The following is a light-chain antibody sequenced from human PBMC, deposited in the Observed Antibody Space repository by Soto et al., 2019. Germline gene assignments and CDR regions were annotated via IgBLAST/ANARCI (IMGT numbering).Light chain of an antibody. J-gene: IGKJ4*01. CDR3: QQYNNYPFT. Sequence: DIQMTQSPSTLSASVGDRVTITCRASQSIVTWLALYQQKPGRAPKLLIYKASRLEGGVPSRFSGSGSETEFTLIISSLQPDDFAAYYCQQYNNYPFTFGGGTKVEIK. CDR1: QSIVTW. V-gene: IGKV1-5*03. CDR2: KAS.